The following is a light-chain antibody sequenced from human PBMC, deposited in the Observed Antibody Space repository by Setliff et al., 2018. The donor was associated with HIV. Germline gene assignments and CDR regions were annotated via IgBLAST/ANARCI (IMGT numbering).Light chain of an antibody. J-gene: IGLJ1*01. CDR3: SSYTTSSTRV. Sequence: QFVLTQPASVSGSPGQSITISCTGSRSDIGTYNYVSWYQQHPGKAPRLMIYDVSNRPSGVSDRFSDSKSGNTASLTISGVQAEDEADYYCSSYTTSSTRVLGTGTKVTVL. CDR2: DVS. V-gene: IGLV2-14*01. CDR1: RSDIGTYNY.